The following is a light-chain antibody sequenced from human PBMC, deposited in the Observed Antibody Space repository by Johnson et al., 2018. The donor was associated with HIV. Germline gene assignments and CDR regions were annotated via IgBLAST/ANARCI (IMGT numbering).Light chain of an antibody. J-gene: IGLJ1*01. V-gene: IGLV1-51*01. CDR1: RSNIGNNY. CDR3: GTWDSSLSADV. Sequence: VLTQPPSVSAAPGQKVTISCSGSRSNIGNNYVSWYQQFPGTAPKLLISNNDNRPSGIPDRFSGSRSGPSATLGITGLQPGDEADYYCGTWDSSLSADVFGTGTKVTV. CDR2: NND.